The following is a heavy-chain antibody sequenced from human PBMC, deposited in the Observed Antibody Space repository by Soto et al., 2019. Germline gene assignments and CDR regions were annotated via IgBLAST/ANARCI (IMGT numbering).Heavy chain of an antibody. V-gene: IGHV3-74*01. D-gene: IGHD6-6*01. Sequence: VQLVESGGGLVQPGGSLRLSCSASGFTFSSYWMHWVRQAPGKGLVWVSHINNDGSSTIYADSVRGRFTISRANAKNTLYLEMNGLRAEDTAGYVWARDARSSYVDVWGKGTTVTVSS. CDR1: GFTFSSYW. CDR3: ARDARSSYVDV. CDR2: INNDGSST. J-gene: IGHJ6*03.